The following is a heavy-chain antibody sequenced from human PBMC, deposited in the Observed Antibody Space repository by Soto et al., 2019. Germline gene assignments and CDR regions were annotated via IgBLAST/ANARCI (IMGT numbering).Heavy chain of an antibody. Sequence: QVQLVESGGGVVQPGRSLRLSCAASGFTFSSYAMHWVRQAPGKGLEWVAVISYDGSNKYYADSVKGRFTISRDNSKNTLYLQMNSLRADDTAVYYCARETLGYSYGPTSYYYGMDVWGQGTTVTVSS. V-gene: IGHV3-30-3*01. D-gene: IGHD5-18*01. CDR2: ISYDGSNK. CDR3: ARETLGYSYGPTSYYYGMDV. J-gene: IGHJ6*02. CDR1: GFTFSSYA.